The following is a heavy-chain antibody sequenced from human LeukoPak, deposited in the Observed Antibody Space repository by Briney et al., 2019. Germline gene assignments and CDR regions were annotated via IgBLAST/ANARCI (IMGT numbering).Heavy chain of an antibody. V-gene: IGHV3-66*02. CDR1: GFSVSSNY. Sequence: PGGPLRLSCAASGFSVSSNYRRWVRQAPGKGLVWVSVNYTGDRTNYAEPMNGRFTDSRDNSKNTMYLQMNSLKTEDTALYYCARQRDGYNSDPFDIWGQGTMVTVFS. CDR2: NYTGDRT. D-gene: IGHD5-24*01. J-gene: IGHJ3*02. CDR3: ARQRDGYNSDPFDI.